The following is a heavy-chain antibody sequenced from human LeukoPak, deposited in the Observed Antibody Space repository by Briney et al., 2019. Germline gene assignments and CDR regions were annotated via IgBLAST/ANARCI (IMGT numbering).Heavy chain of an antibody. V-gene: IGHV4-59*01. D-gene: IGHD3-22*01. CDR2: IYYSGST. Sequence: SETLSLTCTVSGGSISSYYWSWIWQPPGKGLEWIGYIYYSGSTNYNPSLKSRVTISVDTSKNQFSLKLSSVTAADTAVYYCARGKLVYYDSSGYDAFDIWGQGTMVTVSS. CDR1: GGSISSYY. J-gene: IGHJ3*02. CDR3: ARGKLVYYDSSGYDAFDI.